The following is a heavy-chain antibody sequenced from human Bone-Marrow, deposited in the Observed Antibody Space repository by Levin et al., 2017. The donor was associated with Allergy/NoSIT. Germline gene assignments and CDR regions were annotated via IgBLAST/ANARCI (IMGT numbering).Heavy chain of an antibody. CDR3: AKDILTGTNGYFDY. Sequence: GESLKISCAASGFSFDDYTMHWVRQAPGKGLEWVSLITWDGGSAYYADSVKGRFTISRDNSKNSLYLQMNSLRIEDTALYYCAKDILTGTNGYFDYWGQGTLVTVSS. V-gene: IGHV3-43*01. CDR1: GFSFDDYT. D-gene: IGHD1-20*01. CDR2: ITWDGGSA. J-gene: IGHJ4*02.